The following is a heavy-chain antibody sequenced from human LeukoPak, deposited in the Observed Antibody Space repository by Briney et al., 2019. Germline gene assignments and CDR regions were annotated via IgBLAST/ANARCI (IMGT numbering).Heavy chain of an antibody. Sequence: SETLSLTCAVYGGSFSGYYWSLIRQPPGKGLEWIGESNHSGSTNYNPSLKSRVTISVDTSKNQFSLKLSSVTAADTAVYYCARGRGPYGGNSVEYYFDYWGQGTLVTVSS. V-gene: IGHV4-34*01. J-gene: IGHJ4*02. CDR1: GGSFSGYY. D-gene: IGHD4-23*01. CDR3: ARGRGPYGGNSVEYYFDY. CDR2: SNHSGST.